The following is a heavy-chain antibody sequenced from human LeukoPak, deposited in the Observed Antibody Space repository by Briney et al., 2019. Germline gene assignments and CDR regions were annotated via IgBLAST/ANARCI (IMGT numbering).Heavy chain of an antibody. D-gene: IGHD5-18*01. CDR2: ISDDGSDK. Sequence: GSLRLSCAASGFTFITYAMHWVRQAPGKGLEWVAVISDDGSDKYYADSVKGRFTISRDNAKNSLYLQVNSLREEDTALYYCAKDRTAYSYGSIDHWGQGTLVTVSS. J-gene: IGHJ4*02. V-gene: IGHV3-30*04. CDR1: GFTFITYA. CDR3: AKDRTAYSYGSIDH.